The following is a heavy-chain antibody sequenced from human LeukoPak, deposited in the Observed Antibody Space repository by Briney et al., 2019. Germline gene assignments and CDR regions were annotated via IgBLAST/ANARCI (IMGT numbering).Heavy chain of an antibody. CDR2: IYYSGST. D-gene: IGHD6-19*01. CDR3: ASSGWYWGQYYFDY. CDR1: GGSISSSSYY. Sequence: NTSETLSLTCTVSGGSISSSSYYWGWIRQPPGKGLEWIGSIYYSGSTYYNPSLKSRVTISVDTSKNQFSPKLSSVTAADTAVYYCASSGWYWGQYYFDYWGQGTLVTVSS. J-gene: IGHJ4*02. V-gene: IGHV4-39*01.